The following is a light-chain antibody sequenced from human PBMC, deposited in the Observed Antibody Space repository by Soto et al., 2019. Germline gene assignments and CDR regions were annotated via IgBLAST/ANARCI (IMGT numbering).Light chain of an antibody. CDR1: QSVSNNY. CDR3: QQYAASPRT. V-gene: IGKV3-20*01. CDR2: GAS. Sequence: EVVLTQSPGTLSLSPRERATLSCRASQSVSNNYLAWYQHKPGQAPGLLIYGASNRAPGIPDRSSGSGSGPHFTLTISRLEPEDFAVYYCQQYAASPRTFGQGTLVEVK. J-gene: IGKJ1*01.